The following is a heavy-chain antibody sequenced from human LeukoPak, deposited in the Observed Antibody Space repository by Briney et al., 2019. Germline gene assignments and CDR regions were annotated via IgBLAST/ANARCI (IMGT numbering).Heavy chain of an antibody. Sequence: SETLSLTCTVSGGSISTYYWNWIRQPPGKGLEWIGYIYHSGSTNYNPSLQSRVTISVDTSKNQLSLNLNSVTAADTAVYYCAREDSSGYYLYWGQGTLVTVSS. D-gene: IGHD3-22*01. CDR1: GGSISTYY. V-gene: IGHV4-59*01. CDR3: AREDSSGYYLY. J-gene: IGHJ4*02. CDR2: IYHSGST.